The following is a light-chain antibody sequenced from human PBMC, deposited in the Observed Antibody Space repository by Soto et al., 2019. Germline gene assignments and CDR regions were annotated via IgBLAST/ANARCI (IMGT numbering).Light chain of an antibody. Sequence: DIVMTQSPLSLPVTPGEPASISCRSSQSLLHSNGYNYLDWYLQKPGQSPQPLIYLGSNRASGVPDRFSGSGSCTDFTLQISRVESEDVGVYYCMQALQTPWAFGEGTKV. CDR1: QSLLHSNGYNY. V-gene: IGKV2-28*01. J-gene: IGKJ1*01. CDR2: LGS. CDR3: MQALQTPWA.